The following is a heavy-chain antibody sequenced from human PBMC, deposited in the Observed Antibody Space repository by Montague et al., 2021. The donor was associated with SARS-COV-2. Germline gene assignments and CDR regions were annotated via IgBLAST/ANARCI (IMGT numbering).Heavy chain of an antibody. V-gene: IGHV4-39*01. CDR3: ARREDYYGSGSYPN. Sequence: SETLSFTCTVSGGSISSSSYYWGWIRQPPGKGLEWIGSIYYSGSTYYNPSLKSRVTISVDTSKNQFSLKLSSVTAADTAVYYCARREDYYGSGSYPNWGQGTLVTVSS. CDR2: IYYSGST. CDR1: GGSISSSSYY. J-gene: IGHJ4*02. D-gene: IGHD3-10*01.